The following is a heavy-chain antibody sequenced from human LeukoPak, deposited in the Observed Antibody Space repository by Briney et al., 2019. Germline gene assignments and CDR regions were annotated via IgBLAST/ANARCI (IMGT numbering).Heavy chain of an antibody. Sequence: SETLSLTCTVSGGSISSYYWSWIRQPPGKGLEWIGYIYYSGSTNYNPSLKSRVTISVDTSKNQFSLKLSSVTAADTAVYYCAREGYSGSAYGMDVWGQGTTVTVSS. CDR2: IYYSGST. J-gene: IGHJ6*02. CDR1: GGSISSYY. V-gene: IGHV4-59*01. D-gene: IGHD6-6*01. CDR3: AREGYSGSAYGMDV.